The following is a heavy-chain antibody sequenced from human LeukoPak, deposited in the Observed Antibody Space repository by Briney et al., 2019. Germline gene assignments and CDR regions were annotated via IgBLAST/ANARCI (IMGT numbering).Heavy chain of an antibody. J-gene: IGHJ4*02. V-gene: IGHV4-30-2*01. D-gene: IGHD6-19*01. CDR2: IYHSGST. Sequence: KSSETLSLTCAVSGGSISSGGYYWSWIRQPPGKGLEWIGYIYHSGSTYYNPSLKSRVTISVDRSKNQFSLKLSSVTAADTAVYYCARVSAVAGGVDYWDQGTLVTVSS. CDR3: ARVSAVAGGVDY. CDR1: GGSISSGGYY.